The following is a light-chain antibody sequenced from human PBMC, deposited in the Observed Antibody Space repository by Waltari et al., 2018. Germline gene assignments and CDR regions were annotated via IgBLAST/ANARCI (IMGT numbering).Light chain of an antibody. V-gene: IGKV1-39*01. CDR2: DAS. J-gene: IGKJ2*01. Sequence: DIKVTQSQPSLSASVGDRVTITCRASQSVSSYLNWYQQKPGIAPRLLIYDASTLQSGVPTRFSGSGSGTVFTLSISSLQPEDSATYYCQQSYNNPRTFGRGTKLEIK. CDR1: QSVSSY. CDR3: QQSYNNPRT.